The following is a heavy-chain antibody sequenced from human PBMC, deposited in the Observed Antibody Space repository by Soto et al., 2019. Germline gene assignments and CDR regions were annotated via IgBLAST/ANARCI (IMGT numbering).Heavy chain of an antibody. CDR3: ARDRQLAFDY. CDR1: GFTFSSYS. J-gene: IGHJ4*02. Sequence: LSCAASGFTFSSYSMNWVRQAPGKGLEWVSSISSSSSYIYYADSVKGRFTISRDNAKNSLYLQMNSLRAEDTAVYYCARDRQLAFDYWGQGTLVTVSS. D-gene: IGHD6-6*01. CDR2: ISSSSSYI. V-gene: IGHV3-21*01.